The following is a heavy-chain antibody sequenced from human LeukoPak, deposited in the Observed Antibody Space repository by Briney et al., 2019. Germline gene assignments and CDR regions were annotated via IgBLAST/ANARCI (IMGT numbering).Heavy chain of an antibody. J-gene: IGHJ4*02. D-gene: IGHD6-19*01. CDR2: VYYSGST. CDR1: GGSISSSSYY. CDR3: ARHRQGQWLLTLVDY. Sequence: SETLSLTCTVSGGSISSSSYYWGWIRQPPGKGLEWIGSVYYSGSTYYNPSLKSRVTISVDRSKNQFSLKLSSVIAADTAVYYCARHRQGQWLLTLVDYWGQGTLVTVSS. V-gene: IGHV4-39*01.